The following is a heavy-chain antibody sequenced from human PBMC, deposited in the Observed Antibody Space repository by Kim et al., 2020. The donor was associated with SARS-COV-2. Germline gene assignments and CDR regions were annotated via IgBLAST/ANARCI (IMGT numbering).Heavy chain of an antibody. CDR2: IYYSGST. J-gene: IGHJ4*02. CDR3: ARARATSITIFGVVIVHNFDY. V-gene: IGHV4-30-4*01. CDR1: GGSISSGDYY. Sequence: SETLSLTCTVSGGSISSGDYYWSWIRQPPGKGLEWIGYIYYSGSTYYNPSLKSRVTISVGTSKNQFSLKLSSVTAADTAVYYCARARATSITIFGVVIVHNFDYWGQGTLVTVSS. D-gene: IGHD3-3*01.